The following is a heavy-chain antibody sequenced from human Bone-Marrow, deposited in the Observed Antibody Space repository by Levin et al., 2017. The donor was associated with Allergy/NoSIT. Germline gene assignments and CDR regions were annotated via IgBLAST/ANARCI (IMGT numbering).Heavy chain of an antibody. CDR3: AKASHFYYYYYMDV. J-gene: IGHJ6*03. V-gene: IGHV3-23*01. CDR1: GFTFSSYA. Sequence: PGGSLRLSCAASGFTFSSYAMSWVRQAPGKGLEWVSAISGSGGSTYYADSVKGRFTISRDNSKNTLYLQMNSLRAEDTAVYYCAKASHFYYYYYMDVWGKGTTVTVSS. D-gene: IGHD3-3*02. CDR2: ISGSGGST.